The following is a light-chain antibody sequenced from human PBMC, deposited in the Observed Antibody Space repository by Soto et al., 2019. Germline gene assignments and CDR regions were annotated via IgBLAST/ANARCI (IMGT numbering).Light chain of an antibody. Sequence: QSVLTQPPSVSGSPGQSVAVSCTGTSSDVGSYNRVSWYQQPPGTAPKLMIYEVSNRPSGVPDRFSGSKSGNTASLTISGLQAEDEADYSCSSFTSDTTYVFGTGTKVTVL. CDR1: SSDVGSYNR. J-gene: IGLJ1*01. CDR3: SSFTSDTTYV. V-gene: IGLV2-18*02. CDR2: EVS.